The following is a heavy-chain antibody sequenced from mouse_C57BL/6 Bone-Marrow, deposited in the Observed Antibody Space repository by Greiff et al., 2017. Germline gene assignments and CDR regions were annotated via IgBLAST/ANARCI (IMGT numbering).Heavy chain of an antibody. CDR2: ISYDGSN. V-gene: IGHV3-6*01. Sequence: EVQLQESGPGLVKPSQSLSLTCSVTGYSITSGYYWNWIRQFPGNKLEWMGYISYDGSNNYNPSLKNRISITRDTSKNQFFLKCNSVTTEDTATYYCARNDDGFAYWGQGTLVTVSA. J-gene: IGHJ3*01. CDR1: GYSITSGYY. CDR3: ARNDDGFAY. D-gene: IGHD2-12*01.